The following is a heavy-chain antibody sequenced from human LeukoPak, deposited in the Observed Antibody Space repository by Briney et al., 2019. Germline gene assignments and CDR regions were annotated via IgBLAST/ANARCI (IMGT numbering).Heavy chain of an antibody. Sequence: GGSLRLSCVVSGFTVSTNFMSWVRQAPGEGLEWVSVIYSGGSTYYADSVKGRFTISRDNSKNTLYLQMNSLRAEDTAVYYGARTRVDTTTFDYFDYWGQGTLVTVSS. J-gene: IGHJ4*02. CDR2: IYSGGST. D-gene: IGHD4-11*01. CDR3: ARTRVDTTTFDYFDY. CDR1: GFTVSTNF. V-gene: IGHV3-53*01.